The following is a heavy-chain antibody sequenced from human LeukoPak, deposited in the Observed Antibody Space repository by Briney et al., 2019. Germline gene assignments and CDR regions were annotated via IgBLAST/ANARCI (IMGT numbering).Heavy chain of an antibody. V-gene: IGHV4-31*03. J-gene: IGHJ4*02. Sequence: PSQTLSLTRTVSGGSISSGGFYWSWIRQHPGKGLEWIGYIFYSGSTYYNPSLRSRVTLSVDTPKNQFSLKLSSVTAADTAVYYCARADLQYGSGTDFDYWGQGTLVTVSS. D-gene: IGHD3-10*01. CDR3: ARADLQYGSGTDFDY. CDR1: GGSISSGGFY. CDR2: IFYSGST.